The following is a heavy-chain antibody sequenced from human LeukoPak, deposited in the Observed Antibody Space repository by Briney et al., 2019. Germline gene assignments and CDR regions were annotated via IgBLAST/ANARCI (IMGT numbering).Heavy chain of an antibody. CDR1: GFTFSSYD. CDR2: IGTAGDT. J-gene: IGHJ4*02. D-gene: IGHD3-10*01. CDR3: ARDSRDYGSGSSTYYFDY. V-gene: IGHV3-13*04. Sequence: GGSLRLSCAASGFTFSSYDMHWVRQATGKGLEWVSAIGTAGDTYYPGSVKGRFTISRENAKNSLYLQMNSLRAEDTAVYYCARDSRDYGSGSSTYYFDYWGQGTLVTVSS.